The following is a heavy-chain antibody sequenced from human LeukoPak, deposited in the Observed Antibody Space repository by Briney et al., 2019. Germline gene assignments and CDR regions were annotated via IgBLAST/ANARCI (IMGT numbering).Heavy chain of an antibody. J-gene: IGHJ6*03. CDR2: IYYSGST. D-gene: IGHD2-21*01. V-gene: IGHV4-30-4*08. Sequence: PSQTLSLTCTVSGGSISSGDYYWSWIRQPPGKGLEWIGYIYYSGSTYYNPSLKSRVTMSVDTSKNQFSLKLSSVTAADTAVYYCARDFAYCGGDCYSFYYYYMDVWGKGTTVTVSS. CDR3: ARDFAYCGGDCYSFYYYYMDV. CDR1: GGSISSGDYY.